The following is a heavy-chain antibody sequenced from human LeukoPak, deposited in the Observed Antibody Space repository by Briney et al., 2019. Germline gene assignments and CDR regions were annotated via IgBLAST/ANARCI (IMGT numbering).Heavy chain of an antibody. J-gene: IGHJ3*02. Sequence: SETLSLTCTVSGGSISSCYWSWIRQPPGKGLEWIGYIYYSGSTNYNPSLKSRVTISVDTSKNQFSLKLSSVTAADTAVYYCARRGHYYDSSGYYSDAFDIWGQGTMVTVSS. CDR1: GGSISSCY. D-gene: IGHD3-22*01. CDR3: ARRGHYYDSSGYYSDAFDI. CDR2: IYYSGST. V-gene: IGHV4-59*08.